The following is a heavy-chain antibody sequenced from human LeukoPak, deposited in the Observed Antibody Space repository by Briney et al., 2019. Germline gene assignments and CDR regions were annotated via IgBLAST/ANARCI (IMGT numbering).Heavy chain of an antibody. CDR3: ARASIAAAAAFDI. Sequence: PSETVSLTCAVSGGSISSSNWWSWVRQPPGKGLEWIGEINHSGSTNYNPSLKSRVTISVDTSKNQFSLKLGSVTAADTAVYYCARASIAAAAAFDIWGQGTMVTVSS. CDR1: GGSISSSNW. CDR2: INHSGST. D-gene: IGHD6-13*01. V-gene: IGHV4-4*02. J-gene: IGHJ3*02.